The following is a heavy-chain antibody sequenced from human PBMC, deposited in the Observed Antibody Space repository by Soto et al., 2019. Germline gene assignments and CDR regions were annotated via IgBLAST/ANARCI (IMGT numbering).Heavy chain of an antibody. Sequence: QVQLVQSGAEVKKPGSSVKVSCKASGGTFSSYAISWVRQAPGQGLEWMGGIIPIFGTANYAQKFQGRVTITADESTSTAYMERSSLRSEDTAVYYCARRLGRNYDFWSGYYTGHYYYGMDVWGQGTTVTVSS. V-gene: IGHV1-69*12. CDR1: GGTFSSYA. D-gene: IGHD3-3*01. CDR3: ARRLGRNYDFWSGYYTGHYYYGMDV. J-gene: IGHJ6*02. CDR2: IIPIFGTA.